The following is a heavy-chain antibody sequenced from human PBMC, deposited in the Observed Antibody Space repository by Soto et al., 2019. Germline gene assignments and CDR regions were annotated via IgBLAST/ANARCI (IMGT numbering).Heavy chain of an antibody. CDR3: AKVREDLVLLVALDS. Sequence: QVQLVESGGGVVQPGKSVRLSCAASGFRFGAHAMHWVRQAPGKGLEWVAVISEDGSRKYYRDSVKGRFTISRDNSKNTLFLQMDRLRLEDTAVYSCAKVREDLVLLVALDSWGQGTRVTVSS. D-gene: IGHD5-12*01. V-gene: IGHV3-30*18. CDR2: ISEDGSRK. J-gene: IGHJ4*02. CDR1: GFRFGAHA.